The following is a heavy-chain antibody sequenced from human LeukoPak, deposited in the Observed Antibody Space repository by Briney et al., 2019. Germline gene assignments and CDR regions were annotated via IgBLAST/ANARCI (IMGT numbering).Heavy chain of an antibody. CDR3: ARQNAIPVAGSLNWHFDI. CDR1: GGSIRSLY. Sequence: SETLSLTCSVSGGSIRSLYWSWIRQPPGKGLEWIGYISDSGSTNYNPSLKSRVTTSVDTSKNQFSLKLSSVTAADTAIYYCARQNAIPVAGSLNWHFDIWGRGTLVTVSS. D-gene: IGHD6-19*01. J-gene: IGHJ2*01. CDR2: ISDSGST. V-gene: IGHV4-59*08.